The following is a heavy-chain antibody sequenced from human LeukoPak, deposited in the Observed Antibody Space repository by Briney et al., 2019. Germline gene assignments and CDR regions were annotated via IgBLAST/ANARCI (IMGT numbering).Heavy chain of an antibody. J-gene: IGHJ4*02. D-gene: IGHD6-13*01. Sequence: PGGSLRLSCAASGFTFNNYAMHWVRQAPGKGLEWVAVISYDGSNKYYADSVKGRFTISRDNSKNTLYLQMNSLRAEDTAVYYCARGIAAAGTWFDYWGQGTLVTVSS. CDR2: ISYDGSNK. CDR1: GFTFNNYA. V-gene: IGHV3-30*04. CDR3: ARGIAAAGTWFDY.